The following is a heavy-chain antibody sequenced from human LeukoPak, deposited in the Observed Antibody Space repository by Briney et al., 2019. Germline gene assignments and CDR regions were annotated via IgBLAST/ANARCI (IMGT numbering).Heavy chain of an antibody. J-gene: IGHJ4*02. CDR2: INPSGGSA. D-gene: IGHD3-10*01. V-gene: IGHV1-46*01. Sequence: ASVKVSCKTSGYTFTTYYMHWVRQAPGQGLEWMGIINPSGGSAYYAQTFQGRVTTTRDTSTNTVYMELSSLRSADTAFYYCARDRGAMVRGAPPGDYWGQGTLVTVSS. CDR3: ARDRGAMVRGAPPGDY. CDR1: GYTFTTYY.